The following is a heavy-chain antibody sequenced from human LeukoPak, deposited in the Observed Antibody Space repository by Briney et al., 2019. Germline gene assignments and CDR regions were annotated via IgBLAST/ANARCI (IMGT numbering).Heavy chain of an antibody. D-gene: IGHD3-16*01. CDR1: GITIAGYD. V-gene: IGHV1-2*02. Sequence: ASVKVSCKASGITIAGYDVHWVRQAPGQGLEWMGRIKPRFSGTNHAEKFQGRVTMTRDTSMTTDYMELSSLTSDDTAVYYCARQFGPTDAFDIWGQGTMVTVSS. CDR2: IKPRFSGT. CDR3: ARQFGPTDAFDI. J-gene: IGHJ3*02.